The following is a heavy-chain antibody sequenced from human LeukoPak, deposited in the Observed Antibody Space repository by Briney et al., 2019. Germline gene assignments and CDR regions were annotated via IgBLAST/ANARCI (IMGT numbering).Heavy chain of an antibody. Sequence: PGGSLRLSCAASGFTFSSYAMHWVRQAPGKGLEWVAVISYDGSNKYYADSVKGRFTISRDNSKNTLYLQMNSLRAEDTAVYYCARMRAVAGFDYWGQGTLVTASS. D-gene: IGHD6-19*01. V-gene: IGHV3-30*04. J-gene: IGHJ4*02. CDR1: GFTFSSYA. CDR3: ARMRAVAGFDY. CDR2: ISYDGSNK.